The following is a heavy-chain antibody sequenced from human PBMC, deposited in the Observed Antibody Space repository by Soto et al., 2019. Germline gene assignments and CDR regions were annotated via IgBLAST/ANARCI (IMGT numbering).Heavy chain of an antibody. J-gene: IGHJ6*02. D-gene: IGHD5-12*01. CDR2: ISSSSSTI. CDR1: GFTFTSYS. CDR3: ARGEMATISYYYYGMDV. Sequence: EAQLVESGGGLVQPGGSLRLSCAASGFTFTSYSMNWVRQAPGKGLEWVSYISSSSSTIYYADSVKGRVTISRDNAENLLYLQMNSLRDEDTAVYYCARGEMATISYYYYGMDVWGQGTTVTVSS. V-gene: IGHV3-48*02.